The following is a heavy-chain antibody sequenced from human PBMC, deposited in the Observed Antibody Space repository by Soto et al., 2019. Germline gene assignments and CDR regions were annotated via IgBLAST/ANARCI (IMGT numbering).Heavy chain of an antibody. CDR1: GYKFIDYL. J-gene: IGHJ6*02. CDR3: ARLARSSGWLHYYYYGMDV. Sequence: PGESLKISCKGSGYKFIDYLLGWVRQVPGKGLEWMGSIYPGDFDIKYGPSFQGQVTISPDQSITTVYLQWSSLKGSDTGMYYCARLARSSGWLHYYYYGMDVWGQGTTVTLSS. V-gene: IGHV5-51*01. CDR2: IYPGDFDI. D-gene: IGHD6-19*01.